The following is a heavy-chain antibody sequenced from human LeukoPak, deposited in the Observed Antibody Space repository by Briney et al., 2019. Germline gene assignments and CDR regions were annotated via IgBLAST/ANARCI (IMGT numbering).Heavy chain of an antibody. D-gene: IGHD3-22*01. Sequence: PGGSLRLSCAAFGFTFSDYYMSWIRQAPGKGLEWVSYISSSGSTIYYADSVKGRFTISRDNAKNSLYLQMNSLRAEDTAVYYCARDTYYYDSSGWDAFDIWGQGTMVTVSS. CDR3: ARDTYYYDSSGWDAFDI. CDR2: ISSSGSTI. CDR1: GFTFSDYY. J-gene: IGHJ3*02. V-gene: IGHV3-11*04.